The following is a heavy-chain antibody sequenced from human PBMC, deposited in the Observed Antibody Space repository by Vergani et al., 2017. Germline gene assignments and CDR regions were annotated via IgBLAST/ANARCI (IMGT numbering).Heavy chain of an antibody. J-gene: IGHJ2*01. CDR1: GFTFQAFA. Sequence: VEAGGGLVQPGGSLRLSCTASGFTFQAFAFHWVRQVSGRGLEWVSGIDRNYGVKNGNSFEGRFSISRDNAKKAVFLQMNNLRHGDTALYFCGKENDYDAAGPFDLWGLGTLVTVSP. D-gene: IGHD3-16*01. V-gene: IGHV3-9*01. CDR2: IDRNYGVK. CDR3: GKENDYDAAGPFDL.